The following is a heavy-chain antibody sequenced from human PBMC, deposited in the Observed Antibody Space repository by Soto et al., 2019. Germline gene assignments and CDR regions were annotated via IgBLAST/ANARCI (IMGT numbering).Heavy chain of an antibody. CDR3: AKGNGAAGGTGAYFHS. D-gene: IGHD6-13*01. J-gene: IGHJ4*02. CDR2: ITSSGGNT. V-gene: IGHV3-23*01. CDR1: VFTFRSYA. Sequence: QLLESGGGLVQPGGSLRLSCATSVFTFRSYAMSWVRQAPGKGLEWVSTITSSGGNTFYAGSVKGRFTISRDNSKSTLSLQINSLKAEDTAIYYCAKGNGAAGGTGAYFHSWGQGTLVTVSS.